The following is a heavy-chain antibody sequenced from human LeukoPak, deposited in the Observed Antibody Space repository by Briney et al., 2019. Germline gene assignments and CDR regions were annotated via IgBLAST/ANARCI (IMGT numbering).Heavy chain of an antibody. D-gene: IGHD6-19*01. CDR2: IYYSGST. CDR3: ARFYSSDWEVLDY. J-gene: IGHJ4*02. CDR1: GGSISSSSYY. V-gene: IGHV4-39*01. Sequence: PSETLSLTCTVSGGSISSSSYYWGWIRQPPGKGLECIGNIYYSGSTYYNPSLKSRVTISVDTSKNQFSLKLTSVTAADTAVYYCARFYSSDWEVLDYWGQGTLVTVSS.